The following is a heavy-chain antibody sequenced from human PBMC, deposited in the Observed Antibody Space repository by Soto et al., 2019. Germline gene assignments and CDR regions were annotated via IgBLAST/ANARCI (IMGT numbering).Heavy chain of an antibody. V-gene: IGHV3-74*01. CDR2: ISSDGSST. CDR3: ARVRYCSDNSCYSWFDY. D-gene: IGHD2-15*01. Sequence: GSLRLSCAASGFDFRVTCMSWIRQAPGKGLEWVSRISSDGSSTTYADSVKGRFTISRDNAENSLHLQMDSLRAEDTAVYYCARVRYCSDNSCYSWFDYWGQGTLVTVSA. J-gene: IGHJ4*02. CDR1: GFDFRVTC.